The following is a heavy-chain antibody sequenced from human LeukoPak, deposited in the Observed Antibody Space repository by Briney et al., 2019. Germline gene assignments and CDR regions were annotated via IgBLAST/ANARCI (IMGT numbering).Heavy chain of an antibody. Sequence: LSLTCTVSGGPIRSSSYHWGWVPPAPGKGLEWVIYMARSSTYTSYADSVKGRFTISRDNAKKSPSLQMNSLRPEDPAVYYCARVGFGSCWCHDYWGQET. CDR2: MARSSTYT. CDR3: ARVGFGSCWCHDY. J-gene: IGHJ4*02. D-gene: IGHD6-13*01. CDR1: GGPIRSSSYH. V-gene: IGHV3-11*05.